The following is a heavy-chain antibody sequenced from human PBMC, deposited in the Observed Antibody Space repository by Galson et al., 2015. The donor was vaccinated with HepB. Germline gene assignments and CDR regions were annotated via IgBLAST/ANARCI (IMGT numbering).Heavy chain of an antibody. CDR1: GGSFSNYV. V-gene: IGHV1-69*10. CDR2: IIPILRIA. J-gene: IGHJ5*02. D-gene: IGHD2-2*01. Sequence: SVKVSCKASGGSFSNYVIRWVRQAPGQGLEWMGGIIPILRIANYSQKFQGRVTITADKSTNTAYMELSSLRSEDTAMYYYARGIVVVTAAIGWFDPWGQGTLVTVSS. CDR3: ARGIVVVTAAIGWFDP.